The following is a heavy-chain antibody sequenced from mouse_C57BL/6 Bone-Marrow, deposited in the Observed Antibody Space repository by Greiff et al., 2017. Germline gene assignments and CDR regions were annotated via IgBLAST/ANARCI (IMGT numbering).Heavy chain of an antibody. D-gene: IGHD2-3*01. V-gene: IGHV14-1*01. Sequence: EVQLQQSGAELVRPGASVKLSCTASGFNIKDYYMHWVKQRPEQGLEWIGRIDPEDGDTEYAPKFQGKATMTADTSSNTAYLQLSSLTSEDTAVYYCLQREWLLRFDYGGQGTTLTVSS. CDR2: IDPEDGDT. J-gene: IGHJ2*01. CDR1: GFNIKDYY. CDR3: LQREWLLRFDY.